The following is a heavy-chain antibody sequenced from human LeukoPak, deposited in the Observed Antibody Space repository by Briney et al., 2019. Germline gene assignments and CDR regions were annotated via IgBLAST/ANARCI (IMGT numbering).Heavy chain of an antibody. CDR3: ARDGYYYGSGSFVDY. V-gene: IGHV1-2*02. J-gene: IGHJ4*02. Sequence: ASVKVSCKASGYTFTGHYIHWVRQAPGQGLEWMGWINPNSGSTNYAQKFQGRVTMTRDTSISIAYMELTRLRSDDTAVFYCARDGYYYGSGSFVDYWGQGTLATVSS. CDR1: GYTFTGHY. D-gene: IGHD3-10*01. CDR2: INPNSGST.